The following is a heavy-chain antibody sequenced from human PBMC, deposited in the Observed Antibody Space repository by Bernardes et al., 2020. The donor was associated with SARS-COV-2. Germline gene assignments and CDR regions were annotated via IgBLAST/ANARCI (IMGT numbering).Heavy chain of an antibody. CDR2: IKEDGSEK. CDR1: GFTFSSYW. J-gene: IGHJ4*02. Sequence: GGSLRLSCAASGFTFSSYWMSWVRQAPGKGLEWVANIKEDGSEKNYVDSVKGRFSISRDNAKNSLYLQMNSLRAEDTAVYYCARGNVDTAMPDFDYWGQGTLVTVSS. CDR3: ARGNVDTAMPDFDY. V-gene: IGHV3-7*01. D-gene: IGHD5-18*01.